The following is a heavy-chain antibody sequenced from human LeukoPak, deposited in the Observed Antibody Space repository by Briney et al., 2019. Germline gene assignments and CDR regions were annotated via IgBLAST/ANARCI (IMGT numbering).Heavy chain of an antibody. CDR1: GFTFSSYA. CDR2: ISYDGSNK. J-gene: IGHJ4*02. V-gene: IGHV3-30-3*01. Sequence: GRSLRLSCAASGFTFSSYAMHWVRQAPGKGLEWVAVISYDGSNKYYADSVKGRFTISRDNSKNTLYPQMNSLRAEDTAVYYCAREPGRHHWDYWGQGTLVTVSS. CDR3: AREPGRHHWDY.